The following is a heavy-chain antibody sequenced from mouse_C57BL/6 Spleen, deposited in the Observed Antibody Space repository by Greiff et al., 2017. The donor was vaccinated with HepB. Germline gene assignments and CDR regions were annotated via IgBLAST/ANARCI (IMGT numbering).Heavy chain of an antibody. V-gene: IGHV5-6*01. Sequence: EVNVVESGGDLVKPGGSLKLSCAASGFTFSCYGMSWVRPTPDQRLEWVATISSGGSYTYYPDSVKGRFTISRDNAKNTLYLQMSSLKSEDTAMYYCARHSYDGYFYYYAMDYWGQGTSVTVSS. D-gene: IGHD2-3*01. CDR2: ISSGGSYT. CDR1: GFTFSCYG. J-gene: IGHJ4*01. CDR3: ARHSYDGYFYYYAMDY.